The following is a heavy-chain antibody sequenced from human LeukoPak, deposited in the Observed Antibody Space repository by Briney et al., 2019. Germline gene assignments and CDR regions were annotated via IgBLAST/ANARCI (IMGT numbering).Heavy chain of an antibody. CDR1: GGSFSGYY. CDR2: INHRGST. Sequence: SETLSLTCAVYGGSFSGYYWSWIRQPPGKGLEGIGEINHRGSTNYNPSLKSRVTISVNTTKNQFSLKLSSVTAADTAVYYCARGPTLPLSITAAGIIDYCGQGTLVTVSS. CDR3: ARGPTLPLSITAAGIIDY. V-gene: IGHV4-34*01. D-gene: IGHD6-13*01. J-gene: IGHJ4*02.